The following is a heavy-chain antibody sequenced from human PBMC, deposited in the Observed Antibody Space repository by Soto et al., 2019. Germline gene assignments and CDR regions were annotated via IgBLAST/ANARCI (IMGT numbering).Heavy chain of an antibody. Sequence: QVQLVQSGAGVKKHGSSVKVSCKASGGTFSSYAISWVRHAPGQGLEWMGGIIPILGTANYAQKFQGRVTITADESTSTAYMEKSSLRSEDTAVYYCASDHRKTGTTRENWCDPWGQGTLVTVSS. V-gene: IGHV1-69*01. J-gene: IGHJ5*02. D-gene: IGHD1-7*01. CDR2: IIPILGTA. CDR1: GGTFSSYA. CDR3: ASDHRKTGTTRENWCDP.